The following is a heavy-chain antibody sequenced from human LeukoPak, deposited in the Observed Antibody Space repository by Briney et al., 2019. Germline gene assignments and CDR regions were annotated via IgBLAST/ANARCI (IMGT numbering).Heavy chain of an antibody. CDR3: ATAKGAAARFNWFDP. CDR1: GGTFSSYA. D-gene: IGHD6-13*01. V-gene: IGHV1-69*06. J-gene: IGHJ5*02. Sequence: GASVKVSCKASGGTFSSYAISWVRQAPGQGLEWMGGIIPIFGTANYAQKFQGRVTITADKSTSTAYMELSSLRSEDTAVYYCATAKGAAARFNWFDPWGQGTLVTVSS. CDR2: IIPIFGTA.